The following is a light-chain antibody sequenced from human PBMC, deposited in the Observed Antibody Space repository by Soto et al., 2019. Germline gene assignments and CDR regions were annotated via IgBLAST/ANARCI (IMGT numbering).Light chain of an antibody. CDR1: QGVGTF. CDR2: TAS. CDR3: QQYSTYPRP. Sequence: DIRLTQSPSSLSASVGDRVTITCRASQGVGTFLAWYQHKPGKAPKSLIKTASTLQSGVPSRFSGSVSGTDFTLTIRSLQPEDFATYYCQQYSTYPRPFGQGTRVDLK. V-gene: IGKV1D-16*01. J-gene: IGKJ5*01.